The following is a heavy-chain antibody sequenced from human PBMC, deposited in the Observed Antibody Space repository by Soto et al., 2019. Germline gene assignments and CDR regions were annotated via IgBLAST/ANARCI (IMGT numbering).Heavy chain of an antibody. Sequence: QLQLQESGPGLVKPSETLSLTCTVSGGSISSSSYYWGWIRQPPGKGLEWIGSIYYSGSTYYNPSLKSRVTISVDTSKNQFSLKLSSVTAADTAVYYCARHRGSGSYLSPLNDYWGQGTLVTVSS. D-gene: IGHD3-10*01. V-gene: IGHV4-39*01. J-gene: IGHJ4*02. CDR1: GGSISSSSYY. CDR3: ARHRGSGSYLSPLNDY. CDR2: IYYSGST.